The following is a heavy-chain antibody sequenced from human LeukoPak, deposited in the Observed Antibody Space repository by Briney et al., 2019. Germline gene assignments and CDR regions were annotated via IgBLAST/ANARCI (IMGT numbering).Heavy chain of an antibody. CDR1: GFTFSDYA. CDR3: AKEAFVYSGYYPLDY. D-gene: IGHD3-22*01. J-gene: IGHJ4*02. Sequence: PGGSLRLSCAASGFTFSDYAMHWVRQAPGKGLEWLTFIRYDGRNKYYADSLKGRFTISRDDSKNTLYLQMNSLRAEDTAVYYCAKEAFVYSGYYPLDYWGQGTLVTVSS. CDR2: IRYDGRNK. V-gene: IGHV3-30*02.